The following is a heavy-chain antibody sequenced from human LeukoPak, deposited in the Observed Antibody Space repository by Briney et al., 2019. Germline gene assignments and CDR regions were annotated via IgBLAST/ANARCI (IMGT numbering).Heavy chain of an antibody. CDR2: IWFDGSNE. D-gene: IGHD6-19*01. Sequence: GGSLRLSCTASGFNFSYYAMPWVRQAPGKGLAWVALIWFDGSNEYYEDSVKGRFTISRDNSKNTLYLQMNSLRAEDTAVYYCANALIAVAGTTSPRYFDYWGQGTLVTVSS. CDR3: ANALIAVAGTTSPRYFDY. CDR1: GFNFSYYA. V-gene: IGHV3-33*06. J-gene: IGHJ4*02.